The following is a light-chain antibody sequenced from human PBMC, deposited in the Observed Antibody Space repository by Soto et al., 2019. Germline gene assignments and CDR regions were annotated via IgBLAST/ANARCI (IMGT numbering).Light chain of an antibody. Sequence: EIVLTQSPGTLSLSPGERATLSCRASQSVSSSLAWYQQKPGQAPRLLIHGASSRATGIPDRFSGSGSGTDFTLNISRLEPDDFAVYYCQHYGSSPPLTFGGGTQVEIK. J-gene: IGKJ4*01. V-gene: IGKV3-20*01. CDR1: QSVSSS. CDR3: QHYGSSPPLT. CDR2: GAS.